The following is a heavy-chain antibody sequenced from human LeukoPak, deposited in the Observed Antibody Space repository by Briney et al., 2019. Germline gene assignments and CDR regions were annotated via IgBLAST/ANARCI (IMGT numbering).Heavy chain of an antibody. CDR3: ARDMYDISGRADY. Sequence: GASVKVSCRASGYTSTSYGITWVRQAPGQGLERMGWISGYNGKTNYGQKLQGRVTMTTDTSTNTAYMELRSLRSDDSAVYYCARDMYDISGRADYWGQGTRVTVSS. V-gene: IGHV1-18*01. CDR2: ISGYNGKT. D-gene: IGHD3-22*01. J-gene: IGHJ4*02. CDR1: GYTSTSYG.